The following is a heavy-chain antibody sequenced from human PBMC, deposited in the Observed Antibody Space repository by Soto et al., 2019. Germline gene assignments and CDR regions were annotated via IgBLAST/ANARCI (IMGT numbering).Heavy chain of an antibody. V-gene: IGHV3-15*01. J-gene: IGHJ4*02. Sequence: PGGSLRLSCAASGFTFSNAWMSWVRQAPGKGLEWVGRIKSKTDGGTTDYAAPVKGRFTISRGDSKNTLYLQMNSLKTEDTAVYYCTTDPKWLRLHGTGYWGQGTLVTVSS. CDR3: TTDPKWLRLHGTGY. D-gene: IGHD5-12*01. CDR2: IKSKTDGGTT. CDR1: GFTFSNAW.